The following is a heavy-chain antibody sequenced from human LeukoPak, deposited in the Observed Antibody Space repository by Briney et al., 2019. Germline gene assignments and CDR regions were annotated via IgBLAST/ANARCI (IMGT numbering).Heavy chain of an antibody. CDR2: IYYSGST. V-gene: IGHV4-31*03. J-gene: IGHJ6*02. CDR1: GGSISSGGYY. Sequence: SETLSLTCTVSGGSISSGGYYWSWIRQHPGKGLEWIGYIYYSGSTYYNPSLKSRVTISVDTSKNQFSLKLSSVTAADTAVYYCARDHAYYYGMDVWGQGATVTVSS. CDR3: ARDHAYYYGMDV.